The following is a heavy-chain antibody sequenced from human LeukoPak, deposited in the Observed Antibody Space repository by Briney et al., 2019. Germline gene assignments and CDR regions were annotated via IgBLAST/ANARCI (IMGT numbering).Heavy chain of an antibody. CDR3: ARDAVYGDYVRWFDP. V-gene: IGHV3-30*02. Sequence: GGSLRLSCAASGFTFTNSGMHWVRQAPGKGLEWVTFIQYDGSNKYYAYSVKSRVTISTDNSKKTLYLQMNSLRAEDTAVYYCARDAVYGDYVRWFDPWGQGTLVTVYS. CDR1: GFTFTNSG. CDR2: IQYDGSNK. D-gene: IGHD4-17*01. J-gene: IGHJ5*02.